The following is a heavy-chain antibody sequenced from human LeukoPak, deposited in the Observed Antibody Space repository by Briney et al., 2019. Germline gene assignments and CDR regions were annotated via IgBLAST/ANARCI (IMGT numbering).Heavy chain of an antibody. CDR2: ISSSSSYI. Sequence: GGTLRFSCAASGFTFSSYSMNWVRQAPGKGLECVSSISSSSSYIYYADSVKGRFTISRDNANNSLYLQMNSLRAEDTAVYYCARDYCSGSSCYRNDAFDIWGQGTMVTVSS. CDR1: GFTFSSYS. V-gene: IGHV3-21*01. CDR3: ARDYCSGSSCYRNDAFDI. D-gene: IGHD2-15*01. J-gene: IGHJ3*02.